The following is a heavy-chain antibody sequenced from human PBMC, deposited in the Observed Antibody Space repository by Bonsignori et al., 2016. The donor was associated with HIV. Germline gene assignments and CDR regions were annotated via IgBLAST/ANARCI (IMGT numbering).Heavy chain of an antibody. CDR3: ATWCSGANCYCY. J-gene: IGHJ4*01. D-gene: IGHD2-15*01. CDR2: ISPDGGTT. Sequence: WIRQPPGKGLEYVSAISPDGGTTYYADSVKDRFTISRDNSKNTLYLQMGSLRSEDAAVYYCATWCSGANCYCYWGHGTSVTVSS. V-gene: IGHV3-64*02.